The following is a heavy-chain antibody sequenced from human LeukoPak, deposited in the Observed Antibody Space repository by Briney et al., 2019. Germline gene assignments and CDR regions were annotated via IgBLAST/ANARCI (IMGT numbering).Heavy chain of an antibody. CDR2: IYYTGTT. D-gene: IGHD2-2*01. J-gene: IGHJ4*02. Sequence: KTSETLSLTCTVSGGSIISQYWSWIRQPPGRGLEWIGYIYYTGTTKYNPSLESRFSISVDASRNQFSLKMSSVTAEDAAVYYCARQLCTRISCYADYWGRGTLVTVSS. V-gene: IGHV4-59*08. CDR3: ARQLCTRISCYADY. CDR1: GGSIISQY.